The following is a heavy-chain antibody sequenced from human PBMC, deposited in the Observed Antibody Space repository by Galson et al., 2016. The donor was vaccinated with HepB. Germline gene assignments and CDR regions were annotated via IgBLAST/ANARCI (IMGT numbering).Heavy chain of an antibody. Sequence: QSGAEVKKPGESLKISCQVSGYNKFVTDWIGWVRQMPGKGLELMGIIYPADFDVKYGPSFQGQVTISADRSINTAYLQCTSLNASDTAMYYCAGSPVWFGQLGGYFDLWGQGTLVTVSS. D-gene: IGHD3-10*01. CDR2: IYPADFDV. V-gene: IGHV5-51*01. CDR3: AGSPVWFGQLGGYFDL. CDR1: GYNKFVTDW. J-gene: IGHJ4*02.